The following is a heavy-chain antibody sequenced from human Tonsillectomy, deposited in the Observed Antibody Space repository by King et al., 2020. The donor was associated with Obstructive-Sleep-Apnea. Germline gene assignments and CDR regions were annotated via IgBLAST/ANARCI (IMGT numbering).Heavy chain of an antibody. CDR3: AGGEG. CDR2: ISYDGSNK. J-gene: IGHJ4*02. Sequence: VQLVESGGGVVQPGRSLRLSCAASGFTFSSYAMYWVRQAPGKGLEWVAVISYDGSNKYYADSVKGRFTISKDNSKNTLYLQMNSLGAEDTAVYYCAGGEGWGQGTLVTVSS. V-gene: IGHV3-30*04. D-gene: IGHD3-10*01. CDR1: GFTFSSYA.